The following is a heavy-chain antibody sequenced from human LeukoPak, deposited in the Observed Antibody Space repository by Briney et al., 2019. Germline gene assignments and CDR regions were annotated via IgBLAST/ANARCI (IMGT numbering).Heavy chain of an antibody. CDR3: ARGDLRAFQI. CDR1: GFTFTSYW. J-gene: IGHJ3*02. V-gene: IGHV5-51*01. CDR2: IYPTDSET. D-gene: IGHD5-24*01. Sequence: HGESLKISCQGSGFTFTSYWIGWVRQMPGKGLEWMGVIYPTDSETKYSPSFQDQVTISADRSTSAAYLQWSSLKTSDTATYYCARGDLRAFQIWGRGTMVTVS.